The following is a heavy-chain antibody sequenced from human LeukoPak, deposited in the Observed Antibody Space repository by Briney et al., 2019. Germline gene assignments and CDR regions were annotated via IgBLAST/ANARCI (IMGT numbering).Heavy chain of an antibody. CDR1: AYSISSGYD. CDR2: ISHSGST. CDR3: ARVTSRLGWFDP. D-gene: IGHD1-14*01. J-gene: IGHJ5*02. Sequence: SETLSLTCTVSAYSISSGYDWCWIRQPPGKGLEWIGSISHSGSTYYNPSLKSRVTISVDTSKNQFSLKLRSVTAADTAVYYCARVTSRLGWFDPWGQGTLVTVSS. V-gene: IGHV4-38-2*02.